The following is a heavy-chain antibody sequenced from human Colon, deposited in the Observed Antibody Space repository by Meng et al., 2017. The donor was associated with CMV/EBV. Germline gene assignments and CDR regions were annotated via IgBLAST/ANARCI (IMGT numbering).Heavy chain of an antibody. V-gene: IGHV3-9*01. CDR1: GFTFDDYA. CDR3: AKAPGYSSSPGYYYGLDV. CDR2: VTWNSDWI. Sequence: GGSLRLSCAASGFTFDDYAMHWVRQAPVKGLEWVSGVTWNSDWIGYADSVKGRFTISRDNAKNSLYLQMNSLRAEDTALYYCAKAPGYSSSPGYYYGLDVWGQGTTVTVSS. J-gene: IGHJ6*02. D-gene: IGHD6-13*01.